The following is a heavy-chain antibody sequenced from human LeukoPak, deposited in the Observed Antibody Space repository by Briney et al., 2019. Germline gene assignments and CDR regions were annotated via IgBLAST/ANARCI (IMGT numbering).Heavy chain of an antibody. J-gene: IGHJ4*02. D-gene: IGHD3-9*01. CDR3: ARDHDWAFDL. CDR2: INHDAEMI. Sequence: GGSLRLSCEGSGFPFASYVMSWVRQAPGKGLEWIAYINHDAEMIFYPDFVKGRFTISRDNAKKSPYLQMNALRYEDTAIYYCARDHDWAFDLWGQGTLVTVSS. CDR1: GFPFASYV. V-gene: IGHV3-48*02.